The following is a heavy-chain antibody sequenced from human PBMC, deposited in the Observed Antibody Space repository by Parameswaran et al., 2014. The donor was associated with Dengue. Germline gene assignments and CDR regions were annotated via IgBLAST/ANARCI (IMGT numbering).Heavy chain of an antibody. CDR2: INPSGGST. V-gene: IGHV1-46*01. CDR3: ARVGYYDSSGYYQKRDWFDP. Sequence: ASVKVSCKASGYTFTSYYMHWVRQAPGQGLEWMGIINPSGGSTSYAQKFQGRVTMTRDTSTSTVYMELSSLRSEDTAVYYCARVGYYDSSGYYQKRDWFDPWGQGTLVTVSS. CDR1: GYTFTSYY. D-gene: IGHD3-22*01. J-gene: IGHJ5*02.